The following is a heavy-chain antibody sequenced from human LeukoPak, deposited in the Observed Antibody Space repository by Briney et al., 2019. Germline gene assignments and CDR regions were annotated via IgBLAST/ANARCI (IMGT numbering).Heavy chain of an antibody. D-gene: IGHD6-19*01. CDR2: IYYSGST. CDR3: ARDQSSGWYGLDY. J-gene: IGHJ4*02. V-gene: IGHV4-59*01. CDR1: GGSISSYY. Sequence: SETLSLTCTVSGGSISSYYWSWIRQPPGKGLEWIGYIYYSGSTNYNPPLKSRVTISVDTSKNQFSLKLSSVTAADTAVYYCARDQSSGWYGLDYWGQRTLVTVSS.